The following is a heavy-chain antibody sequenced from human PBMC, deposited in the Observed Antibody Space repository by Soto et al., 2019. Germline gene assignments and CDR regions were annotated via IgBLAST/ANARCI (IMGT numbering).Heavy chain of an antibody. CDR1: GYTFIRYG. J-gene: IGHJ6*01. CDR2: ISAYNDYT. V-gene: IGHV1-18*01. Sequence: QVQLVQSAAEVKKPGASVKVSCKASGYTFIRYGITWVRQAPGQGLEWMGWISAYNDYTVYAQKLQGRVTMTTDTSTRIVYMELRSLKSDETGVYYCARGGYNDNTWGKLIHCGLDVWGQGTSITVSS. D-gene: IGHD3-16*01. CDR3: ARGGYNDNTWGKLIHCGLDV.